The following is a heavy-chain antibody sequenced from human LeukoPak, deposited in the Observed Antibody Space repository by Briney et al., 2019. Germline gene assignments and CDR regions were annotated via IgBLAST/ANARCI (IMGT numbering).Heavy chain of an antibody. CDR1: GGSISSSSYY. Sequence: SETLSLTCTVSGGSISSSSYYWGWIRQPPGKGLEWIGSIYSSGSTYYNSSLKSRVTISIDTSKNQVSLKMSSVTAADTAVYYCAKSGGYGLIDYWGQGTLVTVSS. CDR2: IYSSGST. V-gene: IGHV4-39*01. D-gene: IGHD6-25*01. CDR3: AKSGGYGLIDY. J-gene: IGHJ4*01.